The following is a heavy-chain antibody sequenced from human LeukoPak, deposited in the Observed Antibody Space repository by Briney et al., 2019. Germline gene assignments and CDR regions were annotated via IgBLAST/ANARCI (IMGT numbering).Heavy chain of an antibody. V-gene: IGHV4-39*01. D-gene: IGHD3-10*01. CDR3: ARLRGLITFYY. J-gene: IGHJ4*02. Sequence: SETQSLTCTVSGDSLSSSSYYWGWIRQPPGKGLEWIGSIYYSGSTDYNPSLKSRVTISVDTSKNQFSLKLSSVTAAYTAVYYCARLRGLITFYYSGEEGLVTVSS. CDR2: IYYSGST. CDR1: GDSLSSSSYY.